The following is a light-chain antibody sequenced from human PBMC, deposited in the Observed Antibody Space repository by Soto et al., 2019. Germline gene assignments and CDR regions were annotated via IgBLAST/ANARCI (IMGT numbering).Light chain of an antibody. V-gene: IGLV1-40*01. CDR2: DNS. CDR3: QSYDSSRRGAV. CDR1: SSNIGAGYD. Sequence: QSVLTQPPSVSGAPGQRVTISCTGSSSNIGAGYDVHWYQQLPGTAPKLLIYDNSNRPSGVPDRFSGSKSGTSASLAITGLQAEDEADYYCQSYDSSRRGAVFGGGTQLTVL. J-gene: IGLJ7*01.